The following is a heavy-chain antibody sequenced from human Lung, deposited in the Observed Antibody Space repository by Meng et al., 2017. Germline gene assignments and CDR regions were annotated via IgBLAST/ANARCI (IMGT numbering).Heavy chain of an antibody. Sequence: QVQLQGPGPGLVKPSGTLSLTCAVSGGSITSSTWWSWVRQTPGKGLEWFGEIFHSGSTNYNPPLESLVTISVDKSKNQFSLKVYSVTAADTATYYCARFDISSSGRGDYWGQGILVTVSS. V-gene: IGHV4-4*02. J-gene: IGHJ4*02. D-gene: IGHD1-26*01. CDR2: IFHSGST. CDR1: GGSITSSTW. CDR3: ARFDISSSGRGDY.